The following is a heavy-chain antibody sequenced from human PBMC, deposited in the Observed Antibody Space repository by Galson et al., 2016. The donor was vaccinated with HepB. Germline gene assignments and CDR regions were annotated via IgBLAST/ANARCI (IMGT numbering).Heavy chain of an antibody. D-gene: IGHD2-21*01. V-gene: IGHV3-7*04. CDR1: GFTFSSYW. J-gene: IGHJ4*02. CDR2: IKQDESEK. CDR3: ARAVGCGHGACDY. Sequence: SLRLSCAASGFTFSSYWMSWVRQVPGKGLEWVANIKQDESEKLYLDSVKGRFTISRDNAKNSLYLQMNSLRAEDTAVYYCARAVGCGHGACDYWGQGTLVTVSS.